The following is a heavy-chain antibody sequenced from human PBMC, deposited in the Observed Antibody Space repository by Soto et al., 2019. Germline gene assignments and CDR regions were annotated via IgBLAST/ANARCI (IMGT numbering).Heavy chain of an antibody. V-gene: IGHV1-46*01. CDR3: AREGDGYTGGSYYYYGMDV. CDR2: INPSGGST. J-gene: IGHJ6*02. D-gene: IGHD5-12*01. Sequence: GASVKVSCKASGYTFTSYCMHWVRQAPGQGLEWMGIINPSGGSTSYAQKFQGRVTMTRDTSTSTVYMELSSLRSEDTAVYYCAREGDGYTGGSYYYYGMDVWGQGTTVTVSS. CDR1: GYTFTSYC.